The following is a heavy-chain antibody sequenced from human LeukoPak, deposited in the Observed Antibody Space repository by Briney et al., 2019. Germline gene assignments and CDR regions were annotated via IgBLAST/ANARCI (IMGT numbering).Heavy chain of an antibody. D-gene: IGHD6-13*01. CDR2: IKSKTDGGTT. V-gene: IGHV3-15*01. CDR3: TTIAAAGQIDH. CDR1: GFTFSNAW. J-gene: IGHJ4*02. Sequence: GGSLRLSCAASGFTFSNAWMSWVRQAPGKGLEWAGRIKSKTDGGTTDYAAPVKGRFTISRDDSKNTLYLQMNSLKTEDTAVYYCTTIAAAGQIDHWGQGTLVTVSS.